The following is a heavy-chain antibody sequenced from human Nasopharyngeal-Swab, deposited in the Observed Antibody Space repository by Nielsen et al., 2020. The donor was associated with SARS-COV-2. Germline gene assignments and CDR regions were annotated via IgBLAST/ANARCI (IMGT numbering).Heavy chain of an antibody. CDR2: IYYSGST. D-gene: IGHD2-2*01. CDR3: ARDAAVYCSSTSCYAGTGMDG. Sequence: WIRQPPGKGLEWIGYIYYSGSTYYNPSLKSRVTISVDTSKNQFSLKLSSVTAADTAVYYCARDAAVYCSSTSCYAGTGMDGWGQGTPVTVSS. V-gene: IGHV4-30-4*01. J-gene: IGHJ6*02.